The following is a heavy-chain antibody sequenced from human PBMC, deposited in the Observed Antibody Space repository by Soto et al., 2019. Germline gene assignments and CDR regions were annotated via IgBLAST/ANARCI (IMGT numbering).Heavy chain of an antibody. CDR2: VSSDGSST. D-gene: IGHD5-12*01. V-gene: IGHV3-74*01. CDR3: ARGLPNVSSFDS. J-gene: IGHJ4*02. CDR1: GFTFSSYW. Sequence: EVQLVESGGGLVQPGESLRLSCAASGFTFSSYWMHWIRQAPGKGLVWVSRVSSDGSSTVYANSVKGRLTISRDNAKNTLDLQMNSLSDEDTAVYYCARGLPNVSSFDSWGQGTLVTVSS.